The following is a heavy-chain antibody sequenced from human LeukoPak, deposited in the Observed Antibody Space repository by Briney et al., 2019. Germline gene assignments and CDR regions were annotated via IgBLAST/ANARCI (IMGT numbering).Heavy chain of an antibody. J-gene: IGHJ3*02. CDR1: GGSISSGDYY. CDR2: IYYSGST. D-gene: IGHD5-12*01. CDR3: ARGFERVATDDAFDI. Sequence: SETLSLTCTVSGGSISSGDYYWSWIRQPPGKGLEWIGYIYYSGSTYYNPSLKSRVTISVDTSKNQFSLKLSSVTAADTAVYYCARGFERVATDDAFDIWGQGTMVTVSS. V-gene: IGHV4-30-4*08.